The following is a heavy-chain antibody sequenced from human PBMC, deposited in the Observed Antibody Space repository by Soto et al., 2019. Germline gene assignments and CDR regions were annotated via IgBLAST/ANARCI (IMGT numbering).Heavy chain of an antibody. CDR3: ARESLNKRGYYYDSSGGYYYGMDV. CDR2: INAGNGNT. D-gene: IGHD3-22*01. Sequence: ASVKVSCKASGYTFTSYAMHWVRQAPGQRLEWMGWINAGNGNTKYSQKFQGRVTITRDKSASTAYMELSSLRSEDTAVYYCARESLNKRGYYYDSSGGYYYGMDVWGQGTTVTVSS. J-gene: IGHJ6*02. V-gene: IGHV1-3*01. CDR1: GYTFTSYA.